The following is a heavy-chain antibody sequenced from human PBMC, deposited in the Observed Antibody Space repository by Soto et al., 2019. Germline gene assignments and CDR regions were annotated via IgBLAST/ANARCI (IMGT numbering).Heavy chain of an antibody. CDR3: ARESRYFFDS. CDR2: ISYDGDNQ. J-gene: IGHJ4*02. V-gene: IGHV3-30-3*01. Sequence: GGSLRLSCATSGFTFSDYTMHWVRQAPGKGLDWVAVISYDGDNQFYADSVKGRFTFSRDNSKNTLYLQMNSLRTEDTAVYYCARESRYFFDSWGQGTLVTVSS. CDR1: GFTFSDYT.